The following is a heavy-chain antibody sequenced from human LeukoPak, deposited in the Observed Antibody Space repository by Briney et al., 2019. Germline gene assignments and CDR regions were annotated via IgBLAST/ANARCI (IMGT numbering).Heavy chain of an antibody. J-gene: IGHJ4*02. D-gene: IGHD6-13*01. CDR3: ARVRRNWYSSSLLDY. Sequence: GGSLRLSCAASGISFSSYSMNWVRQAPGKGLEWVSSISGSSSYIYYADSLKGRFTISRDNAKNSLYLQMNSLRAEDTAVYYCARVRRNWYSSSLLDYWGQGTLVTVSS. CDR1: GISFSSYS. CDR2: ISGSSSYI. V-gene: IGHV3-21*01.